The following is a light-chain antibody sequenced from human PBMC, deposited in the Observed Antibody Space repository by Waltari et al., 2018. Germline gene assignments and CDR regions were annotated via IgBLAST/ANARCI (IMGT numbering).Light chain of an antibody. V-gene: IGKV1-5*03. Sequence: DIQMTQFPSTLSASVGDRLTITCRASQSINSWLAWYHQKPGKAPKLLIYKESSLESGVPSRFSGSGSGTEFTLTISSLQPDDFATYYCQQYNSYEWTFGQGTKVAIK. CDR1: QSINSW. J-gene: IGKJ1*01. CDR3: QQYNSYEWT. CDR2: KES.